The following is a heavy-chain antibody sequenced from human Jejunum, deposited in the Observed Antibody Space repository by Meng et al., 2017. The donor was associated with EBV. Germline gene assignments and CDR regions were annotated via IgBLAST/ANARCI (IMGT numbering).Heavy chain of an antibody. CDR3: ASPPGGGTGGY. D-gene: IGHD2-8*02. CDR1: GFTFSDYS. CDR2: ISSGGTTI. J-gene: IGHJ4*02. Sequence: VRLVESGGGLVKPGGSLRLSCEVSGFTFSDYSMSWMRQAPGKGLEWVSYISSGGTTIYYADSVKGRFTISRDNGKNSLYLEMNSLRADDTAMYYCASPPGGGTGGYWGQGTLVTVSS. V-gene: IGHV3-11*01.